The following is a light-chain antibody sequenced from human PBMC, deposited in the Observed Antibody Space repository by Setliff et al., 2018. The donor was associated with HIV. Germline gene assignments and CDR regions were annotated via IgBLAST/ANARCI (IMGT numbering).Light chain of an antibody. Sequence: QSVLTQPPSASGTPGQRVTISCSGSSSNIGVNSVTWYQQFPGTAPKLLMYSTNQRPSGVADRFSGSKSGTSASLAISGLQSEDEADYYCCSFAGSGWVFGGGTKVTVL. CDR2: STN. CDR3: CSFAGSGWV. V-gene: IGLV1-44*01. CDR1: SSNIGVNS. J-gene: IGLJ3*02.